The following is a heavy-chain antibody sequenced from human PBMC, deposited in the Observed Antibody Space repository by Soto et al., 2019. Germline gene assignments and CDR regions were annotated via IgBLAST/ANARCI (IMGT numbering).Heavy chain of an antibody. CDR3: AGRHSSAYYAY. J-gene: IGHJ4*02. Sequence: SETLSLTCTVSGGSISNFYFSWFRQPPGKGLEWIGYIYNSGITKYSPSLKSRVTISLDTSKSQFSLKLSSVTATDAAVYYCAGRHSSAYYAYWGQGTLVTVSS. D-gene: IGHD3-22*01. V-gene: IGHV4-59*08. CDR2: IYNSGIT. CDR1: GGSISNFY.